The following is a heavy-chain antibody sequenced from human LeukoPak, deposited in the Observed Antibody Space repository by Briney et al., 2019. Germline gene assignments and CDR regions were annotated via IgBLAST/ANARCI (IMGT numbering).Heavy chain of an antibody. J-gene: IGHJ6*02. V-gene: IGHV3-21*01. D-gene: IGHD5-12*01. CDR3: ARELPYSGYEPILNYYYYYGMDV. CDR1: GFTFSSYS. Sequence: GGSLRLSCAASGFTFSSYSMNWVRQAPGKGLEWVSSISSSSSYIYYADSVKGRFTISRDNAKNSLYLQMNSLRAEDTAVYYCARELPYSGYEPILNYYYYYGMDVWGQGTTVTVSS. CDR2: ISSSSSYI.